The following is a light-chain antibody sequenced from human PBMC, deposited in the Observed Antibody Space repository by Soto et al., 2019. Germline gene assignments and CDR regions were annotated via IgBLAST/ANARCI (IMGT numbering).Light chain of an antibody. V-gene: IGLV2-8*01. Sequence: QSVLTQPPSASGSPGQSVTISCTGTSSDVGGYNYVSWYQQLPGKAPKLMIYEVSKRPSGVPDRFSGSKSGNTASLTVSGLQAEDDADYYCSSYAGSNNWVVGGGTKL. CDR3: SSYAGSNNWV. CDR1: SSDVGGYNY. J-gene: IGLJ2*01. CDR2: EVS.